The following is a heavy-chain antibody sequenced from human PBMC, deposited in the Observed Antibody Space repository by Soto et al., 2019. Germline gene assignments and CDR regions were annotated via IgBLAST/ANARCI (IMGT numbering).Heavy chain of an antibody. J-gene: IGHJ4*02. V-gene: IGHV4-34*01. D-gene: IGHD1-7*01. CDR2: IYRTGST. CDR3: ASRDPGTSVDY. Sequence: SETLSLTCAVYGGSFSGYYWSWIRQPPGQGLEWIGEIYRTGSTSYNPSLKSRVTISLDKSENQFSLKVTSLTAADTAVYYCASRDPGTSVDYWGQGTLVTVSS. CDR1: GGSFSGYY.